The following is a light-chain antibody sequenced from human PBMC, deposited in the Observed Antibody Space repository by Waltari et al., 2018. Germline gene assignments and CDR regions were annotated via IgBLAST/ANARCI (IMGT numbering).Light chain of an antibody. CDR2: WAS. Sequence: DIVMTQSPDSLAVSLGERATINCKSSQSILHSSSNKNYLAWYQQKPGQPPKLLIYWASNQESRVPDRFSGIWSGTNFTLTIICLQAEDVAVYYCHQYYSAPRTFGQGTKVEIK. CDR1: QSILHSSSNKNY. J-gene: IGKJ1*01. CDR3: HQYYSAPRT. V-gene: IGKV4-1*01.